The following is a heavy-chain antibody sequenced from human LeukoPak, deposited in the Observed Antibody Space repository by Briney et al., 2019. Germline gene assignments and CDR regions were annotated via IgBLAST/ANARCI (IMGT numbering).Heavy chain of an antibody. V-gene: IGHV3-21*01. Sequence: GGSLRLSCAASGFTFITYTMDWVRQAPGKGLERVSSISSSRDYIYYADSVKGRFTISRDNAKNSLYLQMNSLRAEDTDIYYCARVERGYNLILRKDYYYYMDVWGKGTTVTVSS. CDR3: ARVERGYNLILRKDYYYYMDV. CDR1: GFTFITYT. CDR2: ISSSRDYI. D-gene: IGHD5-24*01. J-gene: IGHJ6*03.